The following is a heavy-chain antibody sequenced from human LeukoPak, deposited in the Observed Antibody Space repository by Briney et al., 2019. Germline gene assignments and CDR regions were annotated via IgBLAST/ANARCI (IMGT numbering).Heavy chain of an antibody. V-gene: IGHV1-24*01. J-gene: IGHJ4*02. CDR1: GYTLTELS. Sequence: GASVTVSCTVSGYTLTELSMDWVRQAPGKGLEWMGGFDPEDGETIYAQKFQGRVTMTEDTSTDTAYMELSSLRSEDTAVYYCLSLYYDSSGPYGDYWGQGTLVTVSS. D-gene: IGHD3-22*01. CDR3: LSLYYDSSGPYGDY. CDR2: FDPEDGET.